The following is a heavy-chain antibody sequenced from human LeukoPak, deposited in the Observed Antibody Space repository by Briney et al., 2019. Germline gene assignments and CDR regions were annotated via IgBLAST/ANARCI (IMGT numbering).Heavy chain of an antibody. J-gene: IGHJ4*02. CDR1: GFTFSSYG. Sequence: GGSLRLSCAASGFTFSSYGMHWVRQAPGKGLEWVAVIWYDGSNKYYADSVKGRFTISRDNSKNTLYLQMNSLRAEDTAVYYCASYASYYRPFYFWGRGTLVTVSS. CDR3: ASYASYYRPFYF. D-gene: IGHD1-26*01. V-gene: IGHV3-33*01. CDR2: IWYDGSNK.